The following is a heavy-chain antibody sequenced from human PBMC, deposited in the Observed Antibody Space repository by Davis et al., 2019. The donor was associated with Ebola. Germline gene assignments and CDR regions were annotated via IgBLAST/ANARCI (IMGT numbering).Heavy chain of an antibody. CDR1: GGTFSSYA. J-gene: IGHJ5*02. D-gene: IGHD3-16*01. CDR2: IIPILGTA. Sequence: SVKVSCKASGGTFSSYAISWVRQAPGQGLEWMGRIIPILGTANYAQKFQGRVTITADKSTSTAYMELSSLRSEDTAVYYCASGGRPRMNWFDPWGQGTLVTVSS. CDR3: ASGGRPRMNWFDP. V-gene: IGHV1-69*04.